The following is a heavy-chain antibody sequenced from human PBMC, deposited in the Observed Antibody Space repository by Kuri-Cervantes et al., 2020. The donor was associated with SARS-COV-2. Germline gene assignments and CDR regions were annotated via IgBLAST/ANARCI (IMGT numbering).Heavy chain of an antibody. V-gene: IGHV4-59*04. CDR2: IYYTGTT. Sequence: GSLRLSCGVYGGSFSNFLWDWVRQPPGKGLEWIGNIYYTGTTYYNPSLKSRVTISVDTSKEQFSLKLSSVTAADTAIYYCATFTVTTKFDNWGQGTLVAVSS. J-gene: IGHJ4*02. D-gene: IGHD4-17*01. CDR3: ATFTVTTKFDN. CDR1: GGSFSNFL.